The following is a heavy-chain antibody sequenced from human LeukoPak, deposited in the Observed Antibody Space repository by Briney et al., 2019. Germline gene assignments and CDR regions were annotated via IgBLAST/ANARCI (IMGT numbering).Heavy chain of an antibody. D-gene: IGHD2-8*01. CDR2: IRPDGGEK. Sequence: GGSLRRSCVVSGFTFSDYWMSWVRQAPGKGLEWVINIRPDGGEKYFVDSVKGRFTISRDNAKNSLYLQMDSLRVEDTAVYYCARDLNGPSFYWGQGTQVTVSS. CDR1: GFTFSDYW. V-gene: IGHV3-7*01. CDR3: ARDLNGPSFY. J-gene: IGHJ4*02.